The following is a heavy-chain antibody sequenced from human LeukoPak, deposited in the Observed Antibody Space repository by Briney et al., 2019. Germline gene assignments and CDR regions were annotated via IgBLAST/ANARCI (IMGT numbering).Heavy chain of an antibody. CDR2: ISSSSSYI. V-gene: IGHV3-21*01. Sequence: GGSLRLSCAASGFTFSSYSMNWVRQAPGKGLEWVSSISSSSSYIYYADSVKGRFTISRDNAKNSLYLQMNSLRAEDTAVCYCARARSYYYGSGSPPGYYYYMDVWGKGTTVTVSS. D-gene: IGHD3-10*01. CDR3: ARARSYYYGSGSPPGYYYYMDV. J-gene: IGHJ6*03. CDR1: GFTFSSYS.